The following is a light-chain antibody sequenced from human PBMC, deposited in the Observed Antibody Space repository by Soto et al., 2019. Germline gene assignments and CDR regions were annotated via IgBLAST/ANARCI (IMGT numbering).Light chain of an antibody. CDR3: QQYDNLPLT. CDR2: YVS. Sequence: DIQMTQSPSSLSASVGDRVTITCEASQDINKCLNWYQQKPGKVPKLLIYYVSNLATGVSSRFSGSGYGTYFTFNINSLQPEDIATYYCQQYDNLPLTFGRGTKVDI. CDR1: QDINKC. J-gene: IGKJ3*01. V-gene: IGKV1-33*01.